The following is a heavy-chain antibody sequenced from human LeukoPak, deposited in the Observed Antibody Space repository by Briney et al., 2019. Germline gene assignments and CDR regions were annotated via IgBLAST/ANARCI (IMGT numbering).Heavy chain of an antibody. Sequence: ASVKVSCKASGYTFTGHYMHWVRQAPGQGLEWMGWINPKSGGTNYAQKFQGRVTMTRDTSISTAYMELSRLRSDDTAVYYCARDGDSSGWYHFDYWGQGTLVTVSS. CDR2: INPKSGGT. CDR1: GYTFTGHY. D-gene: IGHD6-19*01. CDR3: ARDGDSSGWYHFDY. V-gene: IGHV1-2*02. J-gene: IGHJ4*02.